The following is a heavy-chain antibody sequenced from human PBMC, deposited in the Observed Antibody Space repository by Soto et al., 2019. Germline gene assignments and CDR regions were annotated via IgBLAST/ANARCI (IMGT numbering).Heavy chain of an antibody. V-gene: IGHV3-23*01. Sequence: GGSLRLSCAASQFTFINYAMAWVRQAPGKGLEWVSLISPSGGSTYYADSVKGRFTISRDNSNNTLYLQMNSLRAEDTAVYYCARPAATGTVAYLVFDYWGQGARVTVSS. D-gene: IGHD6-13*01. CDR3: ARPAATGTVAYLVFDY. CDR1: QFTFINYA. CDR2: ISPSGGST. J-gene: IGHJ4*02.